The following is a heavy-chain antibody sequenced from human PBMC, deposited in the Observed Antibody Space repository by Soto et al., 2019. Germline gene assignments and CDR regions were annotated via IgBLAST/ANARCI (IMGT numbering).Heavy chain of an antibody. CDR2: IYYSGST. J-gene: IGHJ4*02. CDR3: ARKRTSVVTQAYFDV. D-gene: IGHD2-21*02. V-gene: IGHV4-39*01. CDR1: DDSCGSRSDY. Sequence: SETLSLTCTFTDDSCGSRSDYFCGMNHPPGKGLEWIGSIYYSGSTYNNPSLRSRVSMSIDTSKDQFSLKLKSVTAADTALYFCARKRTSVVTQAYFDVWGPGSLVTVSS.